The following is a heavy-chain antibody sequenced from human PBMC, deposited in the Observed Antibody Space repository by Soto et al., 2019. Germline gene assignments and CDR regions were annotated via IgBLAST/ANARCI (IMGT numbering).Heavy chain of an antibody. CDR1: GGSINSSY. V-gene: IGHV4-59*01. CDR2: IHYSGST. J-gene: IGHJ4*02. D-gene: IGHD3-22*01. CDR3: TRSGCDYANSGYYGGYFHY. Sequence: PSETLSLTCTVSGGSINSSYWSWIRQPPGKGLEYIGYIHYSGSTNYNPSLKGRVTISVDTSKNQFSLKLSSVTAADTAVYYCTRSGCDYANSGYYGGYFHYCGRGPLVPVSS.